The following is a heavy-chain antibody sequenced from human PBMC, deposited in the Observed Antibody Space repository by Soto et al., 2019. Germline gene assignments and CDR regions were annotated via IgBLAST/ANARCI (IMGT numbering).Heavy chain of an antibody. Sequence: ASVKVSCKASGYSFISYGITWVRQAPGQGLEWMGWISAYNGNTNYAQKVQDRVTMTTDTSTRTVDMELRSLRSDDTAVYYCARVVGGGYYFDYWGQGTLVTVSS. CDR2: ISAYNGNT. V-gene: IGHV1-18*04. CDR1: GYSFISYG. CDR3: ARVVGGGYYFDY. D-gene: IGHD1-26*01. J-gene: IGHJ4*02.